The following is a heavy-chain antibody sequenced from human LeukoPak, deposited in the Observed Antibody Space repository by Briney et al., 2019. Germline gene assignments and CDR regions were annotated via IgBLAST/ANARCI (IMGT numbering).Heavy chain of an antibody. J-gene: IGHJ4*02. CDR1: GGSFSGYY. Sequence: PSETLSLTCAVYGGSFSGYYWSWIRQPPGKGLEWIGEINHSGSTNYNPSLKSRVTISVDTSRNQFSLKLSSATAADTAVYYCARRRYGSGSYYFDYWGQGTLVTVSS. D-gene: IGHD3-10*01. CDR3: ARRRYGSGSYYFDY. V-gene: IGHV4-34*01. CDR2: INHSGST.